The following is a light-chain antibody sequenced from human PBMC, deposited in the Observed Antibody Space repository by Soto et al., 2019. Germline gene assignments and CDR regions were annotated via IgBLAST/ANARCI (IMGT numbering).Light chain of an antibody. CDR3: QQYNSMLS. Sequence: DIQMTQSPSSLSASEGDRVTITCQSSHDVSRNLNWFQQKPGEAPQLLIYDASNLERGVPSRFCGRGSGTDFTLTISSLQPEDVATYYCQQYNSMLSFGGGTELEIK. J-gene: IGKJ4*01. CDR1: HDVSRN. V-gene: IGKV1-33*01. CDR2: DAS.